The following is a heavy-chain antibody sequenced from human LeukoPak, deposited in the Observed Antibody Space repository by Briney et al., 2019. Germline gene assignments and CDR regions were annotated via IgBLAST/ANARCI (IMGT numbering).Heavy chain of an antibody. Sequence: SETLSLTCTVSGGSISSSSYYWGWIRQPPGKGLEWIGSIYYSGSTYYNPSLKSRVTISVDTSKNQFSLKLSSVTAADTAVYYCAREGAWFGDPVEVWGQGTMVTVSS. CDR2: IYYSGST. V-gene: IGHV4-39*07. CDR1: GGSISSSSYY. D-gene: IGHD3-10*01. CDR3: AREGAWFGDPVEV. J-gene: IGHJ3*01.